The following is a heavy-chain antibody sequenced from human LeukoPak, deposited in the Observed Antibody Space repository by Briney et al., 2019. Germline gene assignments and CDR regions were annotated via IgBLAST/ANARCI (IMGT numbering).Heavy chain of an antibody. CDR2: IYYSGST. D-gene: IGHD3-10*01. CDR1: GGSISPYY. V-gene: IGHV4-59*01. CDR3: ARDRERVRYGSGSSGVDY. Sequence: SETLSLTCTVSGGSISPYYWSWIRQPPGKGLEWIGYIYYSGSTNYNPSLKSRVTISLDTSKNQFSLKLSSVTAADTAVYYCARDRERVRYGSGSSGVDYWGQGTLVTVSS. J-gene: IGHJ4*02.